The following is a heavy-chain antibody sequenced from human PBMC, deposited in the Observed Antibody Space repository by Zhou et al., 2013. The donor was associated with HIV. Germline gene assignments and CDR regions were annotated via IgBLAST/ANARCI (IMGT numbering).Heavy chain of an antibody. CDR1: GDTFSNSA. CDR3: ARDHYESSASYRQKTNWFDP. Sequence: QVQLVQSGAERTKSGSSVKVSCKASGDTFSNSAISWLRQAPGQGLEWMGRISPIVGVPNYAQKFQGRVTITADKSTNTAYMELNSLTFEDTAIYYCARDHYESSASYRQKTNWFDPWGQGTLVTDSP. D-gene: IGHD3-22*01. J-gene: IGHJ5*02. V-gene: IGHV1-69*04. CDR2: ISPIVGVP.